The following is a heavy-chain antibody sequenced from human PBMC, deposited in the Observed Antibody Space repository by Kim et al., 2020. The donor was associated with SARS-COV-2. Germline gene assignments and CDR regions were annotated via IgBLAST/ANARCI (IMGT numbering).Heavy chain of an antibody. CDR3: AGDSDDGYGSGSSYFDF. CDR2: ISSSSSYI. D-gene: IGHD3-10*01. Sequence: GGSLRLSCAASGFTFSSYSMNWVRQAPGKGLEWVSSISSSSSYIYYADSVKGRFTISRDNAKNSLYLQMNSLRAEDTAVYYCAGDSDDGYGSGSSYFDFWGQGTLVTVSS. J-gene: IGHJ4*01. V-gene: IGHV3-21*01. CDR1: GFTFSSYS.